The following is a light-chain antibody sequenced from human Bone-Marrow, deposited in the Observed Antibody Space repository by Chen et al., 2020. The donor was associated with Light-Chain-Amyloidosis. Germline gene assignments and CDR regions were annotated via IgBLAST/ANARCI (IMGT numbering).Light chain of an antibody. CDR2: EVT. V-gene: IGLV2-14*01. Sequence: QSALTQPASVSGSPGQSITISCTGTSSDVGGDNHVSWYQQHPDKAPKLMIYEVTNRPSWVPDPFSGSKSDTPASLTISGLHTEDGADCFCSSYTITNNLVVGSGTRGTVL. J-gene: IGLJ1*01. CDR1: SSDVGGDNH. CDR3: SSYTITNNLV.